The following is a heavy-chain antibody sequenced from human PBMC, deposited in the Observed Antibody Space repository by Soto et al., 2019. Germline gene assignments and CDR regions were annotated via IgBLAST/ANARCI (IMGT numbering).Heavy chain of an antibody. CDR2: IDWDDDK. V-gene: IGHV2-70*01. CDR3: APIRSYSSSWPDPLDY. J-gene: IGHJ4*02. D-gene: IGHD6-13*01. CDR1: GFSLSTSVMC. Sequence: GRTLGNATHTLTLTCTFSGFSLSTSVMCVSWIRQPPGKALEWLALIDWDDDKYYSTSLKTRLTISKDTSKNQVVLTMTNMDPVDTATYYCAPIRSYSSSWPDPLDYWGQGTLVTVSS.